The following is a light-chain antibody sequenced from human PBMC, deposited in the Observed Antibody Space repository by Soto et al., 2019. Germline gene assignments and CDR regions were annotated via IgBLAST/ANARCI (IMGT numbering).Light chain of an antibody. Sequence: DIQMTQSPSSLSASVGDRVTITCRASQTISTYLNWYQQKPGKGPKLLIYGASSLQSGVPSRFSGSGSGTDFTLTISSLQPEDFATYFCQQSYSSPLYTFGQGIKLEI. V-gene: IGKV1-39*01. CDR3: QQSYSSPLYT. CDR1: QTISTY. J-gene: IGKJ2*01. CDR2: GAS.